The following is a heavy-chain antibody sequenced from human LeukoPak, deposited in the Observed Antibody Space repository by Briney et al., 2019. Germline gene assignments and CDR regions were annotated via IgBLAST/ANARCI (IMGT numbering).Heavy chain of an antibody. V-gene: IGHV3-23*01. CDR3: AKGGSSWYFFDY. CDR2: ISESGGGT. CDR1: GFNSNNYA. D-gene: IGHD6-13*01. J-gene: IGHJ4*02. Sequence: GGSLRLSCAASGFNSNNYAMSWVRQAPGKGLEWLSVISESGGGTYYADSVKDRFTISKDNSKNTLFLQMNSLRAEDTAVYYCAKGGSSWYFFDYWGQGTLVTVSS.